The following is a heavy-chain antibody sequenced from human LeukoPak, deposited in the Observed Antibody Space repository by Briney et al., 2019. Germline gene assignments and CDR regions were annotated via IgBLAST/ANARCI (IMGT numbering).Heavy chain of an antibody. CDR2: ISSSGSTI. J-gene: IGHJ3*02. Sequence: GGSLRLSCAASGFTFSHYYMSWIRQAPGKGLEWVSYISSSGSTIYYADSVKGRFTISRDNAKNSLYLQMNSLRAEDTAVYYCARGGLGAVAYCGGDCYLAFDIWGQGTMVTVSS. V-gene: IGHV3-11*01. CDR1: GFTFSHYY. CDR3: ARGGLGAVAYCGGDCYLAFDI. D-gene: IGHD2-21*02.